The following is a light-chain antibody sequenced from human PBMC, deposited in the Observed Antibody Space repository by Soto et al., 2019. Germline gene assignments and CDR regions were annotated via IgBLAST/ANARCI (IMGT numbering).Light chain of an antibody. CDR3: CSYAGSSTSPYV. V-gene: IGLV2-23*02. CDR2: EVS. Sequence: QSVLTQPSSLSGSPGQSITISCTGTSSDVGSYNLVPWYQQHPGKAPKLMIYEVSKRPSGVSNRFSGSKSGNTASLTISGLQAEDEADYYCCSYAGSSTSPYVFGTGTKVTVL. J-gene: IGLJ1*01. CDR1: SSDVGSYNL.